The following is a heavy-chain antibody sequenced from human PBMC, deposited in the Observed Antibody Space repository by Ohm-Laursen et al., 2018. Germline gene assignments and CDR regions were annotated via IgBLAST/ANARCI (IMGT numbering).Heavy chain of an antibody. CDR3: ARGGWSLDY. J-gene: IGHJ4*02. D-gene: IGHD6-19*01. Sequence: GTLSLTCSVSGGSISSYYWTWIRQPPGKGLEWIGYIYYSGSTNYNPSLKSRVTISVDTSKNQFSLKLNSVTAADSAVYYCARGGWSLDYWGQGALVTVSS. CDR1: GGSISSYY. V-gene: IGHV4-59*01. CDR2: IYYSGST.